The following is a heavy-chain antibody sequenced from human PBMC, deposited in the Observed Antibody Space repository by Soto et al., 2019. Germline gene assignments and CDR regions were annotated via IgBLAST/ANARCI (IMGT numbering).Heavy chain of an antibody. CDR2: ISYDGSNK. CDR1: GFTFSSYG. Sequence: PGGSLRLSCAASGFTFSSYGMHWVRQAPGKGLEWVAVISYDGSNKYYADSVKGRFTISRDNSKNTLYLQMNSLRAEDTAVYYCAKDSLDYWGQGTLVTVSS. V-gene: IGHV3-30*18. J-gene: IGHJ4*02. CDR3: AKDSLDY.